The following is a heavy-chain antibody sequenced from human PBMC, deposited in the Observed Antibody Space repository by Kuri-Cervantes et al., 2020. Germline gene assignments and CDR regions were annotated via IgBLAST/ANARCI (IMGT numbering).Heavy chain of an antibody. CDR3: ARHNRYCSGGSCYFRGRMG. V-gene: IGHV4-4*07. D-gene: IGHD2-15*01. CDR1: GGSISSYY. J-gene: IGHJ4*02. Sequence: SETLSLTCTVSGGSISSYYWSWIRQPAGKGLEWIGRIYTSGSTYYNPSLKSRVTISVDTSKNQFSLKLSSVTAADTAVYYCARHNRYCSGGSCYFRGRMGWGQGTLVTVSS. CDR2: IYTSGST.